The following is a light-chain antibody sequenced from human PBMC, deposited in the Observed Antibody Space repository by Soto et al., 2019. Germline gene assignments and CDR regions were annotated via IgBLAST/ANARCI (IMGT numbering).Light chain of an antibody. CDR3: QKYNNALHT. CDR2: AAS. J-gene: IGKJ2*01. V-gene: IGKV1-27*01. CDR1: QGISNY. Sequence: DIQMTQSPSSLSASVGDRVDITCRASQGISNYLAWYQQKPGRVPKLLIYAASTLQSGVPSRFSGSGSGTEFTLTISSVQPEDVATYYCQKYNNALHTFGQGTKLEIK.